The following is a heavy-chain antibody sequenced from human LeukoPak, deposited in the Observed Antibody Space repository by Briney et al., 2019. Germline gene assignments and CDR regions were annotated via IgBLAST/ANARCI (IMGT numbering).Heavy chain of an antibody. CDR3: ARKGRSWFNDFDY. CDR1: GFTFSDHY. CDR2: ISGGSSNT. V-gene: IGHV3-11*06. Sequence: PGGALRISCAASGFTFSDHYMSWIRQAPGKGLEWVSYISGGSSNTNYADSVRGRFTASRDNAKNSLYLQMNSLRAEDTAVYYCARKGRSWFNDFDYWGQGTPVTVSS. J-gene: IGHJ4*02. D-gene: IGHD6-13*01.